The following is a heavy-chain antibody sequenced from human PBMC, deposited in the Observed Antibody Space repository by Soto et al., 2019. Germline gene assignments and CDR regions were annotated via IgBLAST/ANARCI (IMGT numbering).Heavy chain of an antibody. CDR2: INHSGST. Sequence: LRLSCAASGFTVSSNYMSWVRQAPGKGLEWIGEINHSGSTNYNPSLKGRVTISVDTSKNQFSLKLSSVTAADTAVYYCARAGYSSSGGYYFDYWGQGTLVTVSS. V-gene: IGHV4-34*01. CDR1: GFTVSSNY. J-gene: IGHJ4*02. D-gene: IGHD6-13*01. CDR3: ARAGYSSSGGYYFDY.